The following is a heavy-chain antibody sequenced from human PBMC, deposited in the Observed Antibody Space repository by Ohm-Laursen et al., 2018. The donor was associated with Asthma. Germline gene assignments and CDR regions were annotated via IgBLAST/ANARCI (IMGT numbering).Heavy chain of an antibody. CDR2: ISSSSSI. D-gene: IGHD3-3*01. J-gene: IGHJ4*02. CDR1: GFTFSNFG. CDR3: ARGGFFADK. Sequence: SLRLSCTASGFTFSNFGIDWVRQAPGKGLDWVSSISSSSSIYYADSVKGRFTIFRDNAKNSLLLQMNSLRAEDTSVYYCARGGFFADKWGQGTLVTVSS. V-gene: IGHV3-48*01.